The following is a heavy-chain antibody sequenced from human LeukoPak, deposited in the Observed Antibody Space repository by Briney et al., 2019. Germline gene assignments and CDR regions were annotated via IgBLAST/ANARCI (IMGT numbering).Heavy chain of an antibody. J-gene: IGHJ6*02. Sequence: GGSLRLSCAAPGFTFSSYAMHWVRQAPGKGLEWEAVILFDGSNKCYAESVKGRLTISRDNSKNTLYLQMNSLRAEDTAVHYRARDLLPAAGTHKKYYYGMDVWGQGTTVTVSS. CDR3: ARDLLPAAGTHKKYYYGMDV. V-gene: IGHV3-30*04. CDR1: GFTFSSYA. CDR2: ILFDGSNK. D-gene: IGHD6-13*01.